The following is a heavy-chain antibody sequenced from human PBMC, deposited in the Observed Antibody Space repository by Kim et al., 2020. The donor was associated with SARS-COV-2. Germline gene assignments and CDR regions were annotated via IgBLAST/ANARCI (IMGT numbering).Heavy chain of an antibody. J-gene: IGHJ4*01. CDR3: AKDRAVYGDYSGYFDY. CDR2: ISYDGSNK. CDR1: GFTFSSYG. V-gene: IGHV3-30*18. D-gene: IGHD4-17*01. Sequence: GGSLGLSCAASGFTFSSYGMHWVRQAPGKGLEWVAVISYDGSNKYYADSVKGRFTISRDNSKNTLYLQMNSLRAEDTAVYYCAKDRAVYGDYSGYFDYWG.